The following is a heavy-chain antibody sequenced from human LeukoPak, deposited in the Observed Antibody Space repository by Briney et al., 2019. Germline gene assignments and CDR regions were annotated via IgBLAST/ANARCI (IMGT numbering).Heavy chain of an antibody. CDR1: GFTFSSYE. Sequence: PGGSLRLSCAASGFTFSSYEMNWVRQAPGKGLEWVSYISSSGSTIHYADSVKGRFTISRDNAKNSLYLQMISLRAEDTAVYYCARDRGGSDYGYWGQGTLVAVSS. CDR3: ARDRGGSDYGY. V-gene: IGHV3-48*03. CDR2: ISSSGSTI. J-gene: IGHJ4*02. D-gene: IGHD1-26*01.